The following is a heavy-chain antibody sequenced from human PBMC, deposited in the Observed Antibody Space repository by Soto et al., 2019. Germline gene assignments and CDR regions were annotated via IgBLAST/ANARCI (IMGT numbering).Heavy chain of an antibody. CDR2: ISGSGGST. D-gene: IGHD3-10*01. J-gene: IGHJ6*02. CDR1: GFTFSSYA. CDR3: AKDRGGGFGELRNGMDV. V-gene: IGHV3-23*01. Sequence: PGGSLRLSCAASGFTFSSYAMSWVRQAPGKGLEWVSAISGSGGSTYYADSVKGRFTISRDNSKNTLYLQMNSLRAEDTAVYYCAKDRGGGFGELRNGMDVWGQGTTVTVSS.